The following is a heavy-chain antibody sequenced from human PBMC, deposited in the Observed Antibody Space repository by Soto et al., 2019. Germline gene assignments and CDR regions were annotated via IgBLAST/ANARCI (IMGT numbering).Heavy chain of an antibody. CDR3: ARPARECSSPGCAN. Sequence: PGGSLRLSCVVSGLTFSNYWMSWVRQAPGKGLEWVANINQDGSESYYVDSVKGRFTISRDNAKNSLHLQMTSLRAEDTAVYYCARPARECSSPGCANWGQGTLVTVSS. CDR1: GLTFSNYW. J-gene: IGHJ4*02. D-gene: IGHD2-2*01. CDR2: INQDGSES. V-gene: IGHV3-7*01.